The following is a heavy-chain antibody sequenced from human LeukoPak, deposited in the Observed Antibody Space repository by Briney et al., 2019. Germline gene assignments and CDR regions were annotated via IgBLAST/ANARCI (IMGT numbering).Heavy chain of an antibody. V-gene: IGHV3-53*01. J-gene: IGHJ5*02. Sequence: GGSLRLSCAASGFTVSSNYMSWVRQAPGKGLEWVSVIYSGGSTYYADSVKGRFTISRDNSKNTLYLQMNSLRAEDTAVYYCARGGPYYDSSGYYFGWFDPWGQGTLVTVSS. CDR2: IYSGGST. CDR1: GFTVSSNY. D-gene: IGHD3-22*01. CDR3: ARGGPYYDSSGYYFGWFDP.